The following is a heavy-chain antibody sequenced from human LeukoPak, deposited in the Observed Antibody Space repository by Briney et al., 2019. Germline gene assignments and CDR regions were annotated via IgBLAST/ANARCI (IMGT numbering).Heavy chain of an antibody. CDR1: GGSISSYY. J-gene: IGHJ4*02. CDR3: ARGSAYYDYVWGSYPLYFDY. CDR2: IYYSGST. Sequence: NPSETLSLTCTVSGGSISSYYWSWIRQPPGKGLEWIGYIYYSGSTNYNPSLKSRVTISVDTSKNQFSLKLSSVTAADTAVYYCARGSAYYDYVWGSYPLYFDYWGQGTLVTVSS. D-gene: IGHD3-16*02. V-gene: IGHV4-59*08.